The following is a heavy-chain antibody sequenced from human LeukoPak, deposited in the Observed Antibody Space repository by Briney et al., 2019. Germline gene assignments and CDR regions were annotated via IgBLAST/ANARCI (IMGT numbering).Heavy chain of an antibody. J-gene: IGHJ5*02. V-gene: IGHV5-51*01. CDR1: GYSFTSYW. CDR2: IYPGDSDT. CDR3: ARLPFCGGDCYPNWFDP. D-gene: IGHD2-21*01. Sequence: GESLKISCKGSGYSFTSYWTGWVRQMPGKGLEWMGIIYPGDSDTRYSPSFQGQVTISADKSISTAYLQWSSLKASDTAMYYCARLPFCGGDCYPNWFDPWGQGTLVTVSS.